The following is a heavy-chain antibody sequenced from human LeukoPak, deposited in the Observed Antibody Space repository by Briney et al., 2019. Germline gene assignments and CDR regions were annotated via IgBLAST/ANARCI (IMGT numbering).Heavy chain of an antibody. Sequence: GGSLRLSCAASGFTFSNYAMSWVRQAPGKGLEWVSAISGSGGSTYYADSVKGRFTISRDNSKNTLYLQLNSLRAEDTAVYYCAELGITMIGGVWGKGTTVTVSS. CDR1: GFTFSNYA. J-gene: IGHJ6*04. D-gene: IGHD3-10*02. V-gene: IGHV3-23*01. CDR2: ISGSGGST. CDR3: AELGITMIGGV.